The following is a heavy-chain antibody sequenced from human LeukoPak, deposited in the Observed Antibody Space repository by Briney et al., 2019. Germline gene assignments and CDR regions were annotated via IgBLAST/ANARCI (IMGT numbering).Heavy chain of an antibody. V-gene: IGHV4-59*08. CDR3: ARLRRAFDI. J-gene: IGHJ3*02. Sequence: SETLSLTCAVYGGSFSGYYWSWIRQPPGKGLEWIGYIYYSGSTNYNPSLKSRVTISVDTSKNQFSLKLSSVTAADTAVYYCARLRRAFDIWGQGTMVTVSS. CDR2: IYYSGST. CDR1: GGSFSGYY.